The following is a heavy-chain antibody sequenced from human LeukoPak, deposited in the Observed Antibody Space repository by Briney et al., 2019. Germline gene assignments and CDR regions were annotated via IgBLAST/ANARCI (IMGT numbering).Heavy chain of an antibody. CDR3: ARGRVQLWLFARRNWFDP. J-gene: IGHJ5*02. CDR1: GGSFSGYY. V-gene: IGHV4-34*01. D-gene: IGHD5-18*01. CDR2: INHSGST. Sequence: PSETLSLTCAVYGGSFSGYYWSWIRQPPGKGLEWIGEINHSGSTNYNPSLKSRVTISVDTSKNQFSLKLSSVTAADTAVYYCARGRVQLWLFARRNWFDPWGQGTLVTVSS.